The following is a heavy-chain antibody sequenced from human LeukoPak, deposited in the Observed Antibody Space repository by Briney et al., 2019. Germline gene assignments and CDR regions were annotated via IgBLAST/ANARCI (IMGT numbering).Heavy chain of an antibody. V-gene: IGHV4-34*01. Sequence: PSETLSLTCAVYGGSFSSYYWTWVRQPPGKGLEWIGEITHRGTTHYNPSLKSRVTISADTRFALKLTSVTAADTAVYYCAILGYCSSASCYAIPIWGQGSLVTVSS. CDR3: AILGYCSSASCYAIPI. CDR2: ITHRGTT. D-gene: IGHD2-2*01. CDR1: GGSFSSYY. J-gene: IGHJ4*02.